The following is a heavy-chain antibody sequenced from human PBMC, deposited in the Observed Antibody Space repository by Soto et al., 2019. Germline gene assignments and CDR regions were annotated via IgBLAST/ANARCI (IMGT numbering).Heavy chain of an antibody. CDR3: TRGGGHDSSDLYYAY. V-gene: IGHV1-69*01. D-gene: IGHD3-22*01. J-gene: IGHJ4*02. CDR2: IIPMFGTA. Sequence: QVQLVQSEAEVQKPGSSVKVSCKASGGTFSRYAISWVRQAPGQGLEWMGGIIPMFGTANYAQKFKGRVTITTDEPTSKAYMELRGMRSEDTAIYYFTRGGGHDSSDLYYAYWGQGTLLTVSS. CDR1: GGTFSRYA.